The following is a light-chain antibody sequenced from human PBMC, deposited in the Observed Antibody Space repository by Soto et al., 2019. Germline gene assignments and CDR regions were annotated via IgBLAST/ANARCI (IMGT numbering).Light chain of an antibody. V-gene: IGKV3-15*01. CDR3: QQYYNWPPFT. CDR2: ETS. CDR1: QNIRSN. J-gene: IGKJ3*01. Sequence: EIVMTQSPGTLSVSLGERATLSCRASQNIRSNLAWYQQKPGQAPRLLIYETSIRAPGIPARFSGSGSGTEFTLTISSLQSEDFAVYHCQQYYNWPPFTFGPGTKVDIK.